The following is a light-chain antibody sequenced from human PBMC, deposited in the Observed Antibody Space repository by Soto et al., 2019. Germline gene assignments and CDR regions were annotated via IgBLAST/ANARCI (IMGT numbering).Light chain of an antibody. CDR1: QRISNSY. CDR3: KQYGDSPAT. J-gene: IGKJ3*01. V-gene: IGKV3-20*01. Sequence: EIVLTQSPGTLSLSPGERATLSCRASQRISNSYLAWYQQKPGQAPRLLLYDASSRATGIPDRVSGSGSGTDFTLTIRRLEPEDFAVYYCKQYGDSPATFGPGTKVDIK. CDR2: DAS.